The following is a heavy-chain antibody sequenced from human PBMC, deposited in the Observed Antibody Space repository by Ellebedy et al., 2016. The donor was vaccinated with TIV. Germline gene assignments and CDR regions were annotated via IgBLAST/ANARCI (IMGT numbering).Heavy chain of an antibody. J-gene: IGHJ4*02. V-gene: IGHV4-4*08. CDR1: GASMKYNY. CDR3: ARSPRTYNFWSDCREHFDY. CDR2: IYDIGTT. D-gene: IGHD3-3*01. Sequence: MPSETLSLTCEVSGASMKYNYWSWVRQPPGKGLEWIGYIYDIGTTNYNPSLKSRVAISIDTSKNQFSLKLKSVTAADTAVYFWARSPRTYNFWSDCREHFDYWGQGILVTVSS.